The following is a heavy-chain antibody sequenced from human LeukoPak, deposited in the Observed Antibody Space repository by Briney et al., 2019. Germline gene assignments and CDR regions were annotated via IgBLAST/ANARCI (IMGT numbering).Heavy chain of an antibody. D-gene: IGHD3-10*01. CDR2: IYYSGST. CDR3: ATGFGESTFDY. V-gene: IGHV4-59*01. J-gene: IGHJ4*02. Sequence: ASETLALTCTGLGCSISSYYWSWIRQPRGKGLEWIGYIYYSGSTNYNPSLKSRVTISVDTSKNQFSLKLSSVTAADTAVYYCATGFGESTFDYWGQGTLVTVSS. CDR1: GCSISSYY.